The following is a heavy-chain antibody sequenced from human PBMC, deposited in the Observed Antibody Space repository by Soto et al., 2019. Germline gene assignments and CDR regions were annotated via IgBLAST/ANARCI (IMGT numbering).Heavy chain of an antibody. Sequence: GESLKISCKGSGYSVTHYWIGWVGQMPGKGLEWMGLIYPYDSETRYSPSFQGQVTMSVDKSISTPYLQWSSLKASDTAMYYCVRRPDGGYYFDYWGQGTLVTVSS. CDR2: IYPYDSET. CDR1: GYSVTHYW. D-gene: IGHD3-22*01. J-gene: IGHJ4*02. V-gene: IGHV5-51*01. CDR3: VRRPDGGYYFDY.